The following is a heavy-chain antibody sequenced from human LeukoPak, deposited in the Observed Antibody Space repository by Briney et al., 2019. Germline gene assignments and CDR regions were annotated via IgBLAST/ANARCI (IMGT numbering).Heavy chain of an antibody. CDR3: ATAGSYRFDY. CDR2: TNSDETVT. CDR1: GFTFNTYW. V-gene: IGHV3-74*01. Sequence: SGGSLRLSCAASGFTFNTYWMHWVRQGPGKGLVWVSRTNSDETVTNYADSVKGRFTISRDNAKNTLYLQMNSLRAEDTAVYYCATAGSYRFDYWGQGTPVTVSS. D-gene: IGHD3-10*01. J-gene: IGHJ4*02.